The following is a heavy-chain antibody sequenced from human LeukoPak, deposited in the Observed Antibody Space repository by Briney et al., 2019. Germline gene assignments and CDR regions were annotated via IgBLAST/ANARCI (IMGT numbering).Heavy chain of an antibody. V-gene: IGHV3-23*01. CDR2: ISPSGDIT. D-gene: IGHD7-27*01. CDR1: GFTFSTYG. CDR3: VRDLHWGGFDV. J-gene: IGHJ3*01. Sequence: GGTLRLSCAASGFTFSTYGMNWVRQAPGKGLEWVSGISPSGDITYYADYVMGRFSISRDNPKSTVSLQMSSLRAEDTALYYCVRDLHWGGFDVWGQGTMVTVSS.